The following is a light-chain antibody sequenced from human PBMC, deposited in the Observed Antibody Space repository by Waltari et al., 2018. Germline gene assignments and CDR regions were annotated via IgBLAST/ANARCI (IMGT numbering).Light chain of an antibody. CDR2: KAS. CDR3: QQYHTYWT. Sequence: DIQMTQSPSTLSASVGDRVTITCRASQTISSWLAWYQQKPGKAPNLLIYKASSLQSGVPSRFSGRGSGTEFTLTITSLQPDDFATYYCQQYHTYWTFGQGTKVEIK. V-gene: IGKV1-5*03. CDR1: QTISSW. J-gene: IGKJ1*01.